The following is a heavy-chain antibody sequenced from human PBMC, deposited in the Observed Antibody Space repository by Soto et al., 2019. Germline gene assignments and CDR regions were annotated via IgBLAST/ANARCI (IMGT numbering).Heavy chain of an antibody. D-gene: IGHD3-10*01. CDR2: IYHSGST. V-gene: IGHV4-4*02. CDR1: GGSISSSNW. Sequence: SETLSLTCAVSGGSISSSNWWSWVRQPPGKGLEWIGEIYHSGSTNYNPSLKSRVTISVDKSKNQFSLKLSSVTAADTAVYYCARDHRGRGPWFGEIVGGDYGLDVWGRGTTVTVSS. J-gene: IGHJ6*02. CDR3: ARDHRGRGPWFGEIVGGDYGLDV.